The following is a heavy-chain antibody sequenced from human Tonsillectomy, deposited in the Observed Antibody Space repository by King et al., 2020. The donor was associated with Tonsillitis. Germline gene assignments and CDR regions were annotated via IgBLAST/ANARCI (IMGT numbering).Heavy chain of an antibody. CDR1: GYTFTGYY. V-gene: IGHV1-2*02. CDR2: INPNSGGT. Sequence: QLVQSGAEVKKPGASVKVSCKASGYTFTGYYMHRVRQAPGQGLEWMGWINPNSGGTNYAQKFQGRVTMTRDTSITPAYMELSSLRSYDTAVYYCARCSSGWYNWFDPWGQGTLVTVSS. CDR3: ARCSSGWYNWFDP. D-gene: IGHD6-19*01. J-gene: IGHJ5*02.